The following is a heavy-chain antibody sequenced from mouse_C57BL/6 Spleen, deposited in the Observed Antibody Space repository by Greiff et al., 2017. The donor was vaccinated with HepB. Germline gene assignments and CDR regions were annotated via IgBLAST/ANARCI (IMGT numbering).Heavy chain of an antibody. CDR2: INPYNGDT. J-gene: IGHJ4*01. V-gene: IGHV1-20*01. CDR3: ARQDYLYAMDY. Sequence: VHVKQSGPELVKPGDSVKISCKASGYSFTGYFMNWVMQSHGKSLEWIGRINPYNGDTFYNQKFKGKATLTVDKSSSTAHMELRSLTSEDSAVYYCARQDYLYAMDYWGQGTSVTVSS. CDR1: GYSFTGYF. D-gene: IGHD2-4*01.